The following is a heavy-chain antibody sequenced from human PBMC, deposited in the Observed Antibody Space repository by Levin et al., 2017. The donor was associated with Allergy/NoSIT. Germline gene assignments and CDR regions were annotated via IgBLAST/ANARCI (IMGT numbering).Heavy chain of an antibody. CDR1: GGSISSSSYY. J-gene: IGHJ4*02. D-gene: IGHD6-19*01. V-gene: IGHV4-39*01. Sequence: PSETLSLTCTVSGGSISSSSYYWGWIRQPPGKGLEWIGSIYYSGSTYYNPSLKSRVTISVDTSKNQFSLKLSSVTAADTAVYYCARRSSGWAPFDYWGQGTLVTVSS. CDR2: IYYSGST. CDR3: ARRSSGWAPFDY.